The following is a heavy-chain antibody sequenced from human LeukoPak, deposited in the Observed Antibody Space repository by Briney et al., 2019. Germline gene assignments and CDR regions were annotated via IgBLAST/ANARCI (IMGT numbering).Heavy chain of an antibody. V-gene: IGHV4-59*01. CDR1: GGSISSYY. Sequence: PSETLSLTCTVSGGSISSYYWSWIRQPPGKGLEWIGDIYYSGSTNYNPSLKSRVTISVDTSKNQFSLKLSSVTAADTAVYYCARAHGQQLFDYWGQGTLVTVSS. CDR3: ARAHGQQLFDY. D-gene: IGHD6-13*01. J-gene: IGHJ4*02. CDR2: IYYSGST.